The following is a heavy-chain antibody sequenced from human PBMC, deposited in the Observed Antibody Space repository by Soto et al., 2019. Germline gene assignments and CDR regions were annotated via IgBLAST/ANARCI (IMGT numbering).Heavy chain of an antibody. D-gene: IGHD2-15*01. Sequence: QVQLQESGPGLVKPSQTLSLTCTVSGGSISSGDYYWSWIRQPPGTGLEWIGYIYYSGSTFYNPSLQSPVTIQAAPSNTPFSLKLSSVTAADTAVSYGARAKADNTYDYWGQGTLVTVAS. CDR1: GGSISSGDYY. CDR2: IYYSGST. V-gene: IGHV4-30-4*01. J-gene: IGHJ4*02. CDR3: ARAKADNTYDY.